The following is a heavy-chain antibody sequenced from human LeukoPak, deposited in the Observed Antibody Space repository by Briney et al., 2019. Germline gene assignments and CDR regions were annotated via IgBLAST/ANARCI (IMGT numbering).Heavy chain of an antibody. CDR1: GFTFSSYG. J-gene: IGHJ4*02. V-gene: IGHV3-30*03. CDR3: ARFVDYYDSSGYSYFDY. CDR2: ISCDGSNK. Sequence: PGGSLRLSCAASGFTFSSYGMHWVRQAPGKGLEWVAVISCDGSNKYYADSVKGRFTISRDNSKNTLYLQMNSLRAEDTALYYCARFVDYYDSSGYSYFDYWGQGTLVTVSS. D-gene: IGHD3-22*01.